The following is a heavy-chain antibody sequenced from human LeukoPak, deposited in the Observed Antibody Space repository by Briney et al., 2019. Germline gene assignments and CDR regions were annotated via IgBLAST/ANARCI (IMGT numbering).Heavy chain of an antibody. CDR1: GYTFTSYD. CDR3: ATSIGVYTACNY. D-gene: IGHD6-13*01. Sequence: ASVKVSCKASGYTFTSYDTNWVRQATGQGLEWMGWMNPNSGNTGYAQKFQGRVTITRNTSISTAYMELSSLRSEDTAVYYCATSIGVYTACNYWGQGTLVTVSS. V-gene: IGHV1-8*03. J-gene: IGHJ4*02. CDR2: MNPNSGNT.